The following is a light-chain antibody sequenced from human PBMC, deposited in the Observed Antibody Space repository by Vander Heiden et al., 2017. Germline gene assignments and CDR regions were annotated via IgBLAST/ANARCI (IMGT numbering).Light chain of an antibody. Sequence: QSALTQPASVSGSPGQSINISCPGSISDIGAYTYVSWYQQHPGNAPNLVIYDVSHRPSGVSSRFSGSKSGNTASLTISGLQAEDEADYYCSSYTASSTWVFGGGTKLTVL. V-gene: IGLV2-14*03. CDR1: ISDIGAYTY. CDR3: SSYTASSTWV. J-gene: IGLJ3*02. CDR2: DVS.